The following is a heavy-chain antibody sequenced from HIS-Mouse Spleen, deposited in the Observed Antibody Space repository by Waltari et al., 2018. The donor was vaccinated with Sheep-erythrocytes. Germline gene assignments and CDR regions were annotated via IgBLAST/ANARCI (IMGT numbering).Heavy chain of an antibody. CDR3: ARRYYDFWSGYYDAFDI. Sequence: QVQLVQSGAEVKKPGASVKVSCKASGYTFTSYDINWVRQATGQGLEWMGWMNPTSGNTGFAQRFQGRVTMTRNTSISTAYMELSSLRSEDTAVYYCARRYYDFWSGYYDAFDIWGQGTMVTVSS. V-gene: IGHV1-8*01. CDR2: MNPTSGNT. J-gene: IGHJ3*02. D-gene: IGHD3-3*01. CDR1: GYTFTSYD.